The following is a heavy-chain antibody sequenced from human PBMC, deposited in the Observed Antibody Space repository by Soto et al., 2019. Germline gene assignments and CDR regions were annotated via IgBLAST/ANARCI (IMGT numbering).Heavy chain of an antibody. CDR1: GFTFSSYG. CDR2: ISYDGSNK. J-gene: IGHJ6*02. CDR3: AKDLSDIVVVVAAPTGGIFLDSGMDV. Sequence: SLRLSCAASGFTFSSYGMHWVREAPGKGLEWVAVISYDGSNKYYADSVKGRFTISRDNSKNTLYLQMNSLRAEDTAVYYCAKDLSDIVVVVAAPTGGIFLDSGMDVWGQGTTVTVSS. V-gene: IGHV3-30*18. D-gene: IGHD2-15*01.